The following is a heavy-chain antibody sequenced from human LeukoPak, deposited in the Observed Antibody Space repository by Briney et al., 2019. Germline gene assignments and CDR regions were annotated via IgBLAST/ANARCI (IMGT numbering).Heavy chain of an antibody. CDR2: IYYSGST. J-gene: IGHJ4*02. D-gene: IGHD3-10*01. CDR1: GGSISSYY. Sequence: SETLSLTCTVSGGSISSYYRSWIRQPPGKGLEWIGYIYYSGSTNYNPSLKSRVTISVDTSKNQFSLKLSSVTAVDTAVYYCAKDQESELFYSFYFDYWGQGTLVTVSS. V-gene: IGHV4-59*01. CDR3: AKDQESELFYSFYFDY.